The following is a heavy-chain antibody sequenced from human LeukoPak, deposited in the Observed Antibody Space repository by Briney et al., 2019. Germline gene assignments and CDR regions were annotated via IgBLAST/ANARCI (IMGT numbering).Heavy chain of an antibody. CDR3: ARDRDDYGDYPDY. Sequence: ASVKVSCKASGYTFTGYYMHWVRQAPGQGLEWMGWINPNSGGTNYAQKFQGSVTMTRDTSISTAYMELSRLRSDDTAVYYCARDRDDYGDYPDYWGQGTLVTVSS. D-gene: IGHD4-17*01. V-gene: IGHV1-2*02. CDR2: INPNSGGT. CDR1: GYTFTGYY. J-gene: IGHJ4*02.